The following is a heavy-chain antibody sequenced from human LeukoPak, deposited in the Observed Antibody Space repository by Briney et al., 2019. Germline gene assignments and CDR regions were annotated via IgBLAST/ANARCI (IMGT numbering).Heavy chain of an antibody. D-gene: IGHD3-10*01. CDR1: GYTFTGYN. CDR2: INPNSGGT. CDR3: ARHFSGTVIDY. J-gene: IGHJ4*02. Sequence: ASVKVSCKASGYTFTGYNMHWVRQAPGQGLEWMGWINPNSGGTNFAQKSQGRVTMIRDTSISTAYMELSRLTSDDTAVYYCARHFSGTVIDYWGQGTLVTVSS. V-gene: IGHV1-2*02.